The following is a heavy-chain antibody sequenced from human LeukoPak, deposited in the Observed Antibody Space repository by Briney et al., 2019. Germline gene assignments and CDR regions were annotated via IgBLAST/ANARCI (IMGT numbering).Heavy chain of an antibody. D-gene: IGHD5-12*01. CDR2: IKQDGSEK. Sequence: GGSLRLSCAASGFTFSSYWMSWVRQAPGKGLEWVANIKQDGSEKYYVDSVKGRFTISRDNAKNSLYLQMNSLRAEDTAVYYCARDEGEYIVATPDGFDYWGQGTLVTVSS. CDR1: GFTFSSYW. CDR3: ARDEGEYIVATPDGFDY. J-gene: IGHJ4*02. V-gene: IGHV3-7*01.